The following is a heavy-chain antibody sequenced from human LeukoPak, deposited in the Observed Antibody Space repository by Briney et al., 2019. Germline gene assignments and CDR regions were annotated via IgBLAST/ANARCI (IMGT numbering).Heavy chain of an antibody. D-gene: IGHD2-8*02. Sequence: GGSLRLSCAASGFTVSSNYMSWVRQAPGEGLEWVSSIFPSGGEIHYADSVRGRFTISRDNSKSTLSLQMNSLRAEDTAIYYCATYRQVLLPFESWGQGTLVTVSS. CDR1: GFTVSSNY. J-gene: IGHJ4*02. V-gene: IGHV3-53*01. CDR2: IFPSGGEI. CDR3: ATYRQVLLPFES.